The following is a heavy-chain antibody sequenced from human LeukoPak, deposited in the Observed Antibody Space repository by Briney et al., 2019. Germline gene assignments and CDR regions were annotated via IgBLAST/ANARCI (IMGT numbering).Heavy chain of an antibody. CDR1: GYTFTGYY. CDR2: INPKSGGT. D-gene: IGHD3-10*01. V-gene: IGHV1-2*02. CDR3: ARNLWFGESSDAFDM. J-gene: IGHJ3*02. Sequence: ASVRVSCKASGYTFTGYYMHWVRQAPGQGLEWMGWINPKSGGTNYAQKFQGRVTMTRDTSISTAYMEMSRLRSDDTAVYYCARNLWFGESSDAFDMWGQGTMVTVSS.